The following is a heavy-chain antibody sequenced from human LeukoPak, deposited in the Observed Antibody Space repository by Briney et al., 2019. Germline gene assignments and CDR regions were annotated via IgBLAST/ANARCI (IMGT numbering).Heavy chain of an antibody. Sequence: PSETLSLTCTVSGDSISNARYYWAWIRQPLGKGLEYIAHVYYSGSTYYNPSLESRVTLSVDTSKNQFSLRLSSVSAADTAITRCPTINWFDPWGPGTLVTVSS. CDR3: PTINWFDP. J-gene: IGHJ5*02. CDR1: GDSISNARYY. V-gene: IGHV4-39*07. CDR2: VYYSGST. D-gene: IGHD2-2*01.